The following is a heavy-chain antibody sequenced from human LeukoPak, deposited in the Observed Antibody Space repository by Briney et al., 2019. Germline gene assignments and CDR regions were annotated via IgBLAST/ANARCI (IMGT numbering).Heavy chain of an antibody. J-gene: IGHJ4*02. CDR2: IYYSGST. Sequence: PSETLSLTCTVSGGSISSSSYYWGWIRQPPGKGLEWIGSIYYSGSTYYNPSLKSRVTISVDTSKNQFSLKLSSVTAADTAVYYCARQREAGSPFDYWGQGTLVTVSS. CDR3: ARQREAGSPFDY. V-gene: IGHV4-39*01. D-gene: IGHD6-19*01. CDR1: GGSISSSSYY.